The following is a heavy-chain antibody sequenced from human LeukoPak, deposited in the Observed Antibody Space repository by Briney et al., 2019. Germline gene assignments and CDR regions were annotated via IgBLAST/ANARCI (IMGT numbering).Heavy chain of an antibody. J-gene: IGHJ4*02. CDR2: ISSSGSNI. V-gene: IGHV3-11*01. D-gene: IGHD5-18*01. CDR3: ARVSRGYSYGYVVDY. CDR1: GFTFSDYY. Sequence: GGSLRLSCAASGFTFSDYYMIWIRQAPGKGLEWVSYISSSGSNIYYADSVKGRFTISRDNAKNSLYLQMNSLRAGDTAVYYCARVSRGYSYGYVVDYWGQGTLVTVSS.